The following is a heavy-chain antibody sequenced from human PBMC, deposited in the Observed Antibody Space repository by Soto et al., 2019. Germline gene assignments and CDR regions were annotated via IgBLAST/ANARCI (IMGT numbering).Heavy chain of an antibody. Sequence: QVQLQESGPRLVKPSQTLSLTCSVSGASIRSGRYYWSWIRQPPGRGLEWIGYIYYTGTTHYNPAVKSRVTILLDNSKDQSSLTLTSVTAADTAIYYCATVLHDYGTNWVDSWGQGTQVTVSS. J-gene: IGHJ5*01. CDR2: IYYTGTT. D-gene: IGHD3-16*01. V-gene: IGHV4-30-4*01. CDR1: GASIRSGRYY. CDR3: ATVLHDYGTNWVDS.